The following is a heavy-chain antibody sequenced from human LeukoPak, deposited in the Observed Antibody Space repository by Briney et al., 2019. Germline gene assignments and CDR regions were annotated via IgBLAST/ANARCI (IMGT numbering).Heavy chain of an antibody. Sequence: SETLSLTCDVSGGSISNTNWWSWVRQPPGQGLEWIGEVSLAGQTNYNPSLNGRVTMSLDESSNQLSLKLSSVTAADTAVYYCTRAHSATATWFDPWGQGSLVTVSS. V-gene: IGHV4-4*02. CDR2: VSLAGQT. CDR3: TRAHSATATWFDP. D-gene: IGHD6-13*01. CDR1: GGSISNTNW. J-gene: IGHJ5*02.